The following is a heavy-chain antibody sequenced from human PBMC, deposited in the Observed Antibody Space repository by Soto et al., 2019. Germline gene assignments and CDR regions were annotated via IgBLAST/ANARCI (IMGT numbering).Heavy chain of an antibody. J-gene: IGHJ1*01. CDR1: GYRFTSDW. CDR2: IYPGDSDT. V-gene: IGHV5-51*01. CDR3: ARRARTSEYFQY. Sequence: RESLKISCKGSGYRFTSDWIGWVRQMPGKGLEWMGIIYPGDSDTRYSPSFQGQVTISADKSISTAFLQWSSLKASDTAIYYCARRARTSEYFQYWGQGTLVTVSS.